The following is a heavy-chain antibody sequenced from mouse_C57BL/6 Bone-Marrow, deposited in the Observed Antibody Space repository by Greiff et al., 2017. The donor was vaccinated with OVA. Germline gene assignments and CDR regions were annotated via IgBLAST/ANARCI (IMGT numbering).Heavy chain of an antibody. V-gene: IGHV1-54*01. D-gene: IGHD1-1*02. CDR2: INPGSGGT. Sequence: VQLVESGAELVRPGTSVKVSCKASGYAFTNYLIEWVKQRPGQGLEWIGVINPGSGGTNYNEKFKGKATLTADKSSSTAYMQLSSLTSEDSAVYFCARDYGGFAYWGQGTLVTVSA. J-gene: IGHJ3*01. CDR3: ARDYGGFAY. CDR1: GYAFTNYL.